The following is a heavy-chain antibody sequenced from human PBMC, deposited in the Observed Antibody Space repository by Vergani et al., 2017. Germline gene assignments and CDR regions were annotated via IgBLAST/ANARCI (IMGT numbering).Heavy chain of an antibody. CDR2: IYYSGST. Sequence: QVQLQESGPGLVKPSETLSLTCTVSGGSISSYYWSWIRQPPGKGLEWIGYIYYSGSTNYNPSLKSRGTISVDTSKNQFSLKLSSVTAADTAVYYCARAYYYDSSGYYFDYWGQGTLVTVSS. J-gene: IGHJ4*02. CDR1: GGSISSYY. D-gene: IGHD3-22*01. V-gene: IGHV4-59*01. CDR3: ARAYYYDSSGYYFDY.